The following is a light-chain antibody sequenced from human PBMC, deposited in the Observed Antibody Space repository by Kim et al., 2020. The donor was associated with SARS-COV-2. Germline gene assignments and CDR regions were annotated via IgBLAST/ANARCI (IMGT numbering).Light chain of an antibody. CDR1: SSDVGGYNY. J-gene: IGLJ1*01. CDR2: DVS. Sequence: QSITLSCTGTSSDVGGYNYVSWYQQHPGNAPKLMIYDVSNRPSGVSNRFSCSRSCNTASLTISGLQAEDEADYYCSSYTSSSTLYVFGTGTKVTVL. V-gene: IGLV2-14*03. CDR3: SSYTSSSTLYV.